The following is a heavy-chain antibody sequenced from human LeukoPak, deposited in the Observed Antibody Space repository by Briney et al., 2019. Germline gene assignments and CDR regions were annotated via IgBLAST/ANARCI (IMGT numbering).Heavy chain of an antibody. CDR1: GGSISSGGYY. J-gene: IGHJ5*02. V-gene: IGHV4-30-2*01. CDR3: ARGLQSWFDP. Sequence: PSQTLSLTCTVSGGSISSGGYYWSWIRQPPGKGLEWIGNIYHSGSTYYNPSLKSRVTISVDRSKNQFSLKLSSVTAADTAVYYCARGLQSWFDPWGQGTLVTVSS. D-gene: IGHD4-11*01. CDR2: IYHSGST.